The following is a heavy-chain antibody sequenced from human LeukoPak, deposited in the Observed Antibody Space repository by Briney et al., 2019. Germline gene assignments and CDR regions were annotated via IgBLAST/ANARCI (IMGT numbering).Heavy chain of an antibody. Sequence: GGSLRLSCAASGFTFTSYAMHWVRQAPGKRLEWVSLISYDGSKYYSADSVKGRFTISRDNSKNTLYLQMNSLRAEDTAVYYCARDHSHYDRSGYFGLWGQGALVTVSS. V-gene: IGHV3-30*01. CDR1: GFTFTSYA. J-gene: IGHJ4*02. CDR3: ARDHSHYDRSGYFGL. CDR2: ISYDGSKY. D-gene: IGHD3-22*01.